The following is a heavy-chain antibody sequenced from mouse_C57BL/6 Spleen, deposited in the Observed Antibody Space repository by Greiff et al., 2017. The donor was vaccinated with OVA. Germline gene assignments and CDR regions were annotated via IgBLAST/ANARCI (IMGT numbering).Heavy chain of an antibody. CDR3: ARGRNDSMDY. V-gene: IGHV2-6*03. Sequence: QVQLKESGPGLVAPSQSLSITCTASGFSLTSYGVHWVRQPPGKGLEWLVVIWREGGTTYNSALYSSLSISKDNSKSQVFLKMNSLQADDTAMYYCARGRNDSMDYWGQGTSVTVSS. CDR1: GFSLTSYG. CDR2: IWREGGT. J-gene: IGHJ4*01.